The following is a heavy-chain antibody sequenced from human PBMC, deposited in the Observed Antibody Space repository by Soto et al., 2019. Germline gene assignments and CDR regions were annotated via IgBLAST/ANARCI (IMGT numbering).Heavy chain of an antibody. CDR2: IIPVFGTA. J-gene: IGHJ4*02. Sequence: QVQLVQSGAEVKRPGSSVKVSCKTSGGTFRSYAISWVRQAPGQGLEWMGGIIPVFGTAKYAQKFQGRVTITADESTRTAYMELSSLRSDDTAVYYCARLYDYSSSGISIWGPGTLVTVSS. CDR1: GGTFRSYA. CDR3: ARLYDYSSSGISI. V-gene: IGHV1-69*01. D-gene: IGHD4-4*01.